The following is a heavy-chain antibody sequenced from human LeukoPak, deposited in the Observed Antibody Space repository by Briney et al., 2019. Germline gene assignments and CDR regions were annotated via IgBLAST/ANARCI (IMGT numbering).Heavy chain of an antibody. V-gene: IGHV4-61*01. Sequence: SETLSLTCTVSGGSVSSGSYYWSWIRQPPGKGLEWIGYIYYSGSTNYNPSLKSRVTISVDTSKNQFSLKLSSVTAADTAVYYCAREYCSGGSCYGREAWFDPWGQGTLVTVSS. CDR1: GGSVSSGSYY. CDR3: AREYCSGGSCYGREAWFDP. CDR2: IYYSGST. D-gene: IGHD2-15*01. J-gene: IGHJ5*02.